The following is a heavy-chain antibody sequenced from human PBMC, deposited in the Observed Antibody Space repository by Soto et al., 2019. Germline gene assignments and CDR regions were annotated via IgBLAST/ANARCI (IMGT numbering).Heavy chain of an antibody. V-gene: IGHV3-30*18. CDR1: GFTFRTYG. D-gene: IGHD6-19*01. Sequence: HPGGSLRLSCAASGFTFRTYGMHWVRQTPGEGLKWVAGISYGATKKYYADSVKGRFTISRDNSKNTLYLQMDSLRTEDTAVYYCVKQAPAGWHFFDTWGQGTLVTVSS. CDR2: ISYGATKK. CDR3: VKQAPAGWHFFDT. J-gene: IGHJ4*02.